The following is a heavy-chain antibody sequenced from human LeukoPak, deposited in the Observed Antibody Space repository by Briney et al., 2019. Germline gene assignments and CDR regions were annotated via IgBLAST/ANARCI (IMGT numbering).Heavy chain of an antibody. V-gene: IGHV4-61*02. J-gene: IGHJ6*03. D-gene: IGHD3-3*01. CDR1: GGSISSGSYY. CDR2: IYTSGST. Sequence: PSQTLSLNCTVSGGSISSGSYYWSWIRQPAGKGMEWIGRIYTSGSTNYNPSLKSRVTISVDTSKNQFSLKLSSVTAADTAVYYCATIGFWSGPIPTYYMDVWGKGTTVTVSS. CDR3: ATIGFWSGPIPTYYMDV.